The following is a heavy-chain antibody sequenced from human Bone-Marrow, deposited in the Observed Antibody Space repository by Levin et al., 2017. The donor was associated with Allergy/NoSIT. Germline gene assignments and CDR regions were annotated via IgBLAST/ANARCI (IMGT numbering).Heavy chain of an antibody. J-gene: IGHJ4*02. V-gene: IGHV3-23*01. D-gene: IGHD6-19*01. CDR3: AREKGGTRGWYTVDY. Sequence: GESLKISCAASGFTFSNYAISWVRQAPGKGLEWVSAIRESGERTYYTDSVKGRFTVSRDNSKNTLYLQMNSLRGEDTAMYYCAREKGGTRGWYTVDYWGQGTLVAVSP. CDR1: GFTFSNYA. CDR2: IRESGERT.